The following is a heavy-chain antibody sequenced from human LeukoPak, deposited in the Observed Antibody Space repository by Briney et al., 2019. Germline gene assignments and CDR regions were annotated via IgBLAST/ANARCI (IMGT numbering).Heavy chain of an antibody. CDR2: IIPILGIA. J-gene: IGHJ4*02. D-gene: IGHD6-13*01. Sequence: ASVKVSCKASGGTFSSYAISWVRQAPGQGLEWVGRIIPILGIANYAQKFQGRVTITADKSTSTAYMELSSLRSEDTAVYYCARVVRPIAAAGDYWGQGTVVTVSS. CDR1: GGTFSSYA. V-gene: IGHV1-69*04. CDR3: ARVVRPIAAAGDY.